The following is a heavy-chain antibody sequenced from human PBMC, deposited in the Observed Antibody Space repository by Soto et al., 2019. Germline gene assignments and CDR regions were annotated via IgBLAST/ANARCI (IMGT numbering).Heavy chain of an antibody. CDR3: ARGVYDLWSGLPKRLDY. V-gene: IGHV3-73*02. D-gene: IGHD3-3*01. CDR1: GFTFSGSA. CDR2: IRSKANTYAT. J-gene: IGHJ4*02. Sequence: EVQLVESGGGLVQPGGSLKLSCAASGFTFSGSAMHWVRQASGKGLEWVGRIRSKANTYATAYAVSGKGRFTISRDDSRKTAYLQMNSLKTEDTAVYYCARGVYDLWSGLPKRLDYWGQGTVVTVSS.